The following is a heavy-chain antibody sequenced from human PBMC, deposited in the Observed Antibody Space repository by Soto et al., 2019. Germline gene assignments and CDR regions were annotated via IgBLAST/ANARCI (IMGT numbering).Heavy chain of an antibody. CDR1: GGTFSSYA. V-gene: IGHV1-69*06. D-gene: IGHD3-10*01. J-gene: IGHJ4*02. CDR3: ARDWGGSGSDYNSLLDY. CDR2: IIPIFGTA. Sequence: QVQLVQSGAEVKKPGSSVKVSCKASGGTFSSYAISWVRQAPGQGLEWMGGIIPIFGTANYAQKFQGRVTITADKSTSTAYMELSSLRSEDTAVYYCARDWGGSGSDYNSLLDYWGQGTLVTVSS.